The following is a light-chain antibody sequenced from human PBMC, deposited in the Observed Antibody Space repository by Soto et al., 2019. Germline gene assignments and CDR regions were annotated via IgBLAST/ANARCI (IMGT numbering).Light chain of an antibody. Sequence: ETVMTQSPATLSVSPGERATLSCRARQSVGSKVAWYQQNPGQAPSLPIYGASTRASCIPLRFSGSGSGTECTLTISSLQSEDFAVYYCQQYSNWPPVTFGGETKVELK. CDR3: QQYSNWPPVT. V-gene: IGKV3-15*01. CDR2: GAS. CDR1: QSVGSK. J-gene: IGKJ4*01.